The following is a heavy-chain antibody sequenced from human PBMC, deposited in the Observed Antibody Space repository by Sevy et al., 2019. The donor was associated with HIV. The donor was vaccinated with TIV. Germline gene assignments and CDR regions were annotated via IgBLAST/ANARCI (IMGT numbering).Heavy chain of an antibody. CDR3: SREGSEGSVAQPDAFDI. V-gene: IGHV3-49*03. D-gene: IGHD6-19*01. Sequence: GGSLRLSCTASGFTFGEYAMSWFRQAPGKGLEWVGFIRSKTYGGTTEYAASVKGRFTISRDDSKSIAYLQMNSLKTEDTAMYYCSREGSEGSVAQPDAFDIWGQGTMVTASS. CDR2: IRSKTYGGTT. J-gene: IGHJ3*02. CDR1: GFTFGEYA.